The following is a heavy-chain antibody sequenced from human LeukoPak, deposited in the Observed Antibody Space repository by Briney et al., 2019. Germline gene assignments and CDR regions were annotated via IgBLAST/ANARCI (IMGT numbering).Heavy chain of an antibody. CDR2: ISYDGSNK. D-gene: IGHD6-19*01. Sequence: GGSLRLSCAASGFTFSSYGMHWVRQAPGKGLEWVAVISYDGSNKYYADSVKGRFTISRDNSKNTLYLQMNSLRAEDTAVYYCAKEAGIAVAGLISDWYFDLWGRGTLVTVSS. J-gene: IGHJ2*01. V-gene: IGHV3-30*18. CDR1: GFTFSSYG. CDR3: AKEAGIAVAGLISDWYFDL.